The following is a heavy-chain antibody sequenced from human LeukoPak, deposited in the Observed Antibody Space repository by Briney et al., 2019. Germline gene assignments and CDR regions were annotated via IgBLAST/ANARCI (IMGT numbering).Heavy chain of an antibody. J-gene: IGHJ6*02. Sequence: GGSLRLSCAASGFTFSSYAMSWVRQAPGKGLEWVSAISGSGGSTYYADSVKGRFTISSDDSKNTLYLQMNSLRADDTAVYYCAKSRAYYYYGMDVWGQGTTVTVSS. CDR3: AKSRAYYYYGMDV. CDR1: GFTFSSYA. V-gene: IGHV3-23*01. CDR2: ISGSGGST.